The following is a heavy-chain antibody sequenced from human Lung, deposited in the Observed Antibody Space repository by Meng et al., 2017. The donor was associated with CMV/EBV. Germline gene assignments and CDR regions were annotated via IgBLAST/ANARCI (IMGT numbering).Heavy chain of an antibody. CDR2: ITRNGEST. Sequence: GASLKISCAASKFTFDDYGMSWVRQTPGKGLEWVSGITRNGESTGHADSVKGRFTISRDNIKNSLYLQMNSLRAEDTAFYYCARGYLGGPVDYWGQGKLVNGSS. CDR3: ARGYLGGPVDY. J-gene: IGHJ4*02. V-gene: IGHV3-20*04. D-gene: IGHD1-1*01. CDR1: KFTFDDYG.